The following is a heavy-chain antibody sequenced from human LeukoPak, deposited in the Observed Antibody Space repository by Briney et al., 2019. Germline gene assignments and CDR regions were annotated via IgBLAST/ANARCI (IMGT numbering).Heavy chain of an antibody. CDR2: TFYRSKWYN. J-gene: IGHJ2*01. CDR3: ARWIHSLGYFDL. V-gene: IGHV6-1*01. Sequence: SQTLSLTCAISGDCVSSDSVAWNWSRQSPSRGLEWLGRTFYRSKWYNDFALSVKSRITINPDTSKNQFSLQLNSVTPEDTAVYYCARWIHSLGYFDLWGRGTLVTVSS. D-gene: IGHD5-12*01. CDR1: GDCVSSDSVA.